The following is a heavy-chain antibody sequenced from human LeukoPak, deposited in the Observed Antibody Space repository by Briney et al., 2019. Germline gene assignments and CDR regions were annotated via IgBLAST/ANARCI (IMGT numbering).Heavy chain of an antibody. CDR3: ARVYTTSSSWYGDLDY. CDR2: ITSSSTTI. J-gene: IGHJ4*02. D-gene: IGHD6-13*01. V-gene: IGHV3-48*04. Sequence: HSGGSLRLSCAASGFTFSSYSMNWVRQASGKGLEWVSYITSSSTTIYYADSVKGRFTISRDNAKNSLYLQMNSLRAEDTAVYYCARVYTTSSSWYGDLDYWGQGTLVTVSS. CDR1: GFTFSSYS.